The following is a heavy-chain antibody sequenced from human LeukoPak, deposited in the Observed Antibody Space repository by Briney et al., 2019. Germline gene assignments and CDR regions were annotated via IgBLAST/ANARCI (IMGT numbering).Heavy chain of an antibody. V-gene: IGHV4-59*12. D-gene: IGHD2-21*01. CDR3: ARGLTSSAGGVGFDY. J-gene: IGHJ4*02. CDR2: IYYSGST. Sequence: SETLSLTCTVSGGSISSYYWSWIRQPPGKGLEWIGYIYYSGSTNYNPSLKSRVTISVDTSKNQFSLKLSSVTAADTAVYYCARGLTSSAGGVGFDYWGQGTLVTVSS. CDR1: GGSISSYY.